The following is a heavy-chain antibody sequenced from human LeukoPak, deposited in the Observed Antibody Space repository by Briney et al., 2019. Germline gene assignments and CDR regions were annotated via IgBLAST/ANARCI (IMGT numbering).Heavy chain of an antibody. V-gene: IGHV1-69*04. D-gene: IGHD3-22*01. J-gene: IGHJ4*02. Sequence: SVKVSCKASGGTFSSYTISWVRQVPGQGLEWMGRIIPILGIANYAQKFQGRVTITADKSTGTAYMELSSLRSEDTAVYYCARDQDYYDSSGYPYYFDYWGQGTLVTASS. CDR1: GGTFSSYT. CDR3: ARDQDYYDSSGYPYYFDY. CDR2: IIPILGIA.